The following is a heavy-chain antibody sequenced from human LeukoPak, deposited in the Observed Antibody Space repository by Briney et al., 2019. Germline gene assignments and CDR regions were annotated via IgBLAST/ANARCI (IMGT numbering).Heavy chain of an antibody. Sequence: GGALRLSCAASGFTVSSYEMNWVRQAPGKGLEGVSYISSSSSTIYYADSVTGRFTISRDNAKNSLYLQMNSLRAEDTALYYCARSLPYSSSWYPDIWGQGTMVTVSS. CDR1: GFTVSSYE. V-gene: IGHV3-48*03. CDR2: ISSSSSTI. CDR3: ARSLPYSSSWYPDI. D-gene: IGHD6-13*01. J-gene: IGHJ3*02.